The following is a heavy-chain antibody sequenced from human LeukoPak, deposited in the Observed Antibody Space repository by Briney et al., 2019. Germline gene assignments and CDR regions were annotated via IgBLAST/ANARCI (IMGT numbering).Heavy chain of an antibody. CDR2: ISYDGGNK. CDR1: GFTFSSYA. D-gene: IGHD3-10*01. J-gene: IGHJ3*02. CDR3: AKNAGTSFTVHAFDI. Sequence: PGGSLRLSCAASGFTFSSYAMHWVRQAPGKGLEWVAVISYDGGNKYYADSVKGRFTISRDNSKNTLYLQMNSLRAEDTAVYYCAKNAGTSFTVHAFDIWGQGTMVTVSS. V-gene: IGHV3-30-3*02.